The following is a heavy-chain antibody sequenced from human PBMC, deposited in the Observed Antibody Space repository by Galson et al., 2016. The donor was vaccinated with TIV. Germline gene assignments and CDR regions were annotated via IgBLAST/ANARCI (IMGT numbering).Heavy chain of an antibody. D-gene: IGHD5-18*01. V-gene: IGHV1-69*13. CDR1: GGTFSTYV. J-gene: IGHJ6*02. Sequence: SVKVSCKASGGTFSTYVFSWLRQAPGQGLEWMGVINPIFGTANYAQKFQGRVTITADESTSTAYMELSSLISEDTAVDYCAKDRNTAFDTHYSYYGLDVWGQGTTVIVSS. CDR2: INPIFGTA. CDR3: AKDRNTAFDTHYSYYGLDV.